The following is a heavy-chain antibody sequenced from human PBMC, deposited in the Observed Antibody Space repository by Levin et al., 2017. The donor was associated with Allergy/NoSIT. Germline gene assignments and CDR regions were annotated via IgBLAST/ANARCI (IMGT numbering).Heavy chain of an antibody. CDR2: VRTKAPGYTT. D-gene: IGHD5-24*01. J-gene: IGHJ4*02. CDR1: GFTFSDHN. CDR3: VRDNRNYNHDY. Sequence: SGESLKISCVASGFTFSDHNMDWFRQAPGKGLEWVGRVRTKAPGYTTEYAASVKGRFTVSRDDSQNSLFLQMNNLKIEDTAVYYCVRDNRNYNHDYWGQGTLVTVSS. V-gene: IGHV3-72*01.